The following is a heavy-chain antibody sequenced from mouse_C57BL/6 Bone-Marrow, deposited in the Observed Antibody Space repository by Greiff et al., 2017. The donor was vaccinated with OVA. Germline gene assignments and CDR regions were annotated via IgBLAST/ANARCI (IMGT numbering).Heavy chain of an antibody. CDR3: ARRDGYYGFAY. CDR2: ISSGGSYT. J-gene: IGHJ3*01. D-gene: IGHD2-3*01. CDR1: GFTFSSYG. Sequence: DVHLVESGGDLVKPGGSLKLSCAASGFTFSSYGMSWVRQTPDKRLEWVATISSGGSYTYYPDSVKGRFTISRDNAKNTLYLQMSSLKSEDTAMYYCARRDGYYGFAYWGQGTLVTVSA. V-gene: IGHV5-6*01.